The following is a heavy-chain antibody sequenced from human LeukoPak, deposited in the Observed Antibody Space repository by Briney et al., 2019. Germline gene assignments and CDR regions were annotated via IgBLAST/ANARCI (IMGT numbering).Heavy chain of an antibody. D-gene: IGHD3-16*01. CDR2: ISSSVSTI. Sequence: GGSLRLSCQASGFTFNNAWMNWVRQAPGKGLEWVSYISSSVSTIYYADSVKGRFTISRDNAKNSLYLQMNSLRAEDTAVYYCARELGGGYFDYWGQGTLVTVSS. J-gene: IGHJ4*02. V-gene: IGHV3-48*04. CDR1: GFTFNNAW. CDR3: ARELGGGYFDY.